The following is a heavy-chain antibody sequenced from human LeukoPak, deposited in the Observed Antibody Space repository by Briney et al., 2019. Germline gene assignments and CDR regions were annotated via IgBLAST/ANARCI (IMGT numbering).Heavy chain of an antibody. D-gene: IGHD5-24*01. CDR2: IGIDSGNT. V-gene: IGHV3-48*01. CDR3: ARDYKYAFNN. Sequence: GGSLRLSCAASGFRFSDYSMNWVRQAPGKGLEWISYIGIDSGNTNYADSVKGRSTISGDKAKNSLSLQMNSLRVEDTAVYYCARDYKYAFNNWGQGTLVTVSS. J-gene: IGHJ4*02. CDR1: GFRFSDYS.